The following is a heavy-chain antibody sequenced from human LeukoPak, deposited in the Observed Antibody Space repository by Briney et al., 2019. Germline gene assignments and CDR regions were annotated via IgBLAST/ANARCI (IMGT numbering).Heavy chain of an antibody. CDR3: ARDGALKYFDL. CDR1: GFTFSSYA. CDR2: ISGSGGST. J-gene: IGHJ2*01. D-gene: IGHD1-26*01. V-gene: IGHV3-23*01. Sequence: GGSLRLSCAASGFTFSSYAMSWVRQAPGKGLEWVSAISGSGGSTYYADSVKGRFTISRDNAKNSLYLQMNSLRAEDTALYYCARDGALKYFDLWGRGTLVTVSS.